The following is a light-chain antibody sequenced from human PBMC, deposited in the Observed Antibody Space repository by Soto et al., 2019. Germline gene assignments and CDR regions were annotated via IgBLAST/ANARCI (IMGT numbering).Light chain of an antibody. CDR3: QQRSNWPPRIT. J-gene: IGKJ4*01. CDR1: PGVSDY. Sequence: ELVLTQSPATLSLSPGQRATLSCRACPGVSDYFAWYQQKPGQAPRLLILDASNRGTGSPARFRSSGSGTDFTPTISSLEPEDFAVYYCQQRSNWPPRITFGGGTKVDIK. CDR2: DAS. V-gene: IGKV3-11*01.